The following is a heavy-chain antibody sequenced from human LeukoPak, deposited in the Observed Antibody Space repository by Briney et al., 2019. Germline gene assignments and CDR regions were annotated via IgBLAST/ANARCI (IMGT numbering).Heavy chain of an antibody. CDR3: ARDRHSRWFDP. D-gene: IGHD4-11*01. V-gene: IGHV4-30-2*01. CDR1: GGSISSGGYY. J-gene: IGHJ5*02. CDR2: IYHSGST. Sequence: KASETLSLTCTVSGGSISSGGYYWSWIRQPPGKDLEWIGYIYHSGSTYYNPSLKSRATISVDRSKNQFSLKLSSVTAADTAVYYCARDRHSRWFDPWGQGTLVTVSS.